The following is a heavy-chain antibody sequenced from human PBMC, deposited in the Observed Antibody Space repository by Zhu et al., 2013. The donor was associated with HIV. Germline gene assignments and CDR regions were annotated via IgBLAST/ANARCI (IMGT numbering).Heavy chain of an antibody. CDR3: AREMDHGDYRTSDY. Sequence: QVQLVQSGAEVRKPGASVKVSCKASGYSFTVYYLHWVRQAPGQGPETMGWINPKNGDTKYAQRFQGRVTMTRDTSISTIYMELSRLTSDDTAVYYCAREMDHGDYRTSDYWGQGTQVTVSS. CDR1: GYSFTVYY. CDR2: INPKNGDT. J-gene: IGHJ4*02. V-gene: IGHV1-2*02. D-gene: IGHD4-17*01.